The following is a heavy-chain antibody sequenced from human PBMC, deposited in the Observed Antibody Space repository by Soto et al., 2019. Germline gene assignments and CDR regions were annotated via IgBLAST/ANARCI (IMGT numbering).Heavy chain of an antibody. J-gene: IGHJ4*02. CDR2: ISAYNGNT. CDR3: ARDYKWDIVVVPAAMRRTPNFDY. D-gene: IGHD2-2*01. V-gene: IGHV1-18*01. CDR1: GYTFTSYG. Sequence: GASVKVSCKASGYTFTSYGISWVRQAPGQGLEWMGWISAYNGNTNYAQKLQGRVTMTTDTSTSTAYMELRSLRSDDTAVYYCARDYKWDIVVVPAAMRRTPNFDYWGQGTLVTVSS.